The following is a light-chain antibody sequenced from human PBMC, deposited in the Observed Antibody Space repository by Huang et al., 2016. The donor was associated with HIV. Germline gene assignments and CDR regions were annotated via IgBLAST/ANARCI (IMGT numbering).Light chain of an antibody. J-gene: IGKJ5*01. CDR1: QDIRSS. CDR2: AAS. CDR3: QQYYTTPRDT. Sequence: DIQMTQSPSSLSASVGDRVTITCRGSQDIRSSLAWYQQKPGKAPKLLLFAASRWESGVPSRFSGSGSGTDYTLTISSLQPEDFATYYCQQYYTTPRDTFGQGTRLAIK. V-gene: IGKV1-NL1*01.